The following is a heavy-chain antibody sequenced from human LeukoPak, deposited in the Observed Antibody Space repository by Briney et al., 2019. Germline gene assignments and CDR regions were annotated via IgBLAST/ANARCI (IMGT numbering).Heavy chain of an antibody. Sequence: PGGSLRLSCAASGFTFSGYWMSWVRQAPGKGLEWVANIKQDGGATYYVDSVKGRFTISRDNAKNSLYLQMNSLRAEDTAVYYCARMYSSSWYSWGQGTLVTVSS. J-gene: IGHJ4*02. D-gene: IGHD6-13*01. V-gene: IGHV3-7*01. CDR1: GFTFSGYW. CDR2: IKQDGGAT. CDR3: ARMYSSSWYS.